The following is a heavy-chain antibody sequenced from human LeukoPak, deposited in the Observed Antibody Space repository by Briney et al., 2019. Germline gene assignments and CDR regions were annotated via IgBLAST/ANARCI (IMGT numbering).Heavy chain of an antibody. CDR3: ARKPIVNSAWYYFDY. CDR1: GGSISSYY. V-gene: IGHV4-59*12. CDR2: IYYSGST. D-gene: IGHD3-22*01. J-gene: IGHJ4*02. Sequence: SETLSLTCTVSGGSISSYYRSWIRQPPGKGLEYIGYIYYSGSTNYNPSLKSRVTISVDTSKNQFSLELSSVTAADTAVYYCARKPIVNSAWYYFDYWGQGTLVTVSS.